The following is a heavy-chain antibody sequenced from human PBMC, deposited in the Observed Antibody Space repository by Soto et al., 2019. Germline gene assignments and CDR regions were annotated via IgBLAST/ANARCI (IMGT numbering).Heavy chain of an antibody. CDR2: IDYRGRT. Sequence: QVQLQESGPGLVQPSQTLSLTCTVSGASISSGGFYWSWIRQFPGKGLGWIGYIDYRGRTFYNPSLKRRAPISRDTSKSQFSLNVTSVTAADTAVFYCARVSAAGTRWFDSWGQGTLVTVSS. CDR3: ARVSAAGTRWFDS. CDR1: GASISSGGFY. V-gene: IGHV4-31*03. J-gene: IGHJ5*01. D-gene: IGHD6-13*01.